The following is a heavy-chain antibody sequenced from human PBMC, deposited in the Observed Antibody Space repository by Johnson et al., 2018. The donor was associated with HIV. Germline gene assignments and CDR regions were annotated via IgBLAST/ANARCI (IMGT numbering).Heavy chain of an antibody. D-gene: IGHD3-22*01. CDR1: GFTFSSYA. CDR2: IYSGDST. Sequence: QVQLVDSGGGFVQPGRSLRLSCAASGFTFSSYAMHWVRHAPGKALEWVSVIYSGDSTYYADSVKGRFTISRDTFKNRLYMQMNSLRAEDTAVYYCSKERGYDSSGYNRWYVPDAFDIWGQGTMVTVSS. V-gene: IGHV3-NL1*01. CDR3: SKERGYDSSGYNRWYVPDAFDI. J-gene: IGHJ3*02.